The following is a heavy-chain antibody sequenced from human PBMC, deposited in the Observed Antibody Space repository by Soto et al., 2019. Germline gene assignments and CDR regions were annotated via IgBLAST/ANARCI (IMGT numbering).Heavy chain of an antibody. V-gene: IGHV1-69*13. CDR1: GGTFSSYA. D-gene: IGHD6-19*01. Sequence: SVKVSCKASGGTFSSYAISWVRQAHGQGLEWMGGIIPIFGTANYAQKFQGRVTITADESTSTAYMELSSLRSEDTAVYYCARDYTEWLVKDDYYYGMDVWGQGTTVTVSS. J-gene: IGHJ6*02. CDR3: ARDYTEWLVKDDYYYGMDV. CDR2: IIPIFGTA.